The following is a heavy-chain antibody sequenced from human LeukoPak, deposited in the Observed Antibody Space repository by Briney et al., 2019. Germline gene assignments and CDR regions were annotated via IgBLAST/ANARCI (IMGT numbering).Heavy chain of an antibody. Sequence: GGSLRLSCAASGFTFSSYAMSWVRQAPGKGLEWVSASTGSGGTTYYADTVMGRFTISRDNSKNTLYLQMNSLRAEDTAVYYCAKLQSDGLRTYYGMDVWGQGTTVTVSS. V-gene: IGHV3-23*01. CDR3: AKLQSDGLRTYYGMDV. D-gene: IGHD4-17*01. CDR1: GFTFSSYA. CDR2: STGSGGTT. J-gene: IGHJ6*02.